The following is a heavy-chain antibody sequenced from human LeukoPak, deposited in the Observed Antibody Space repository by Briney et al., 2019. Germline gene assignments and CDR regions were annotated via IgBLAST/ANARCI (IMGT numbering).Heavy chain of an antibody. D-gene: IGHD5-12*01. CDR1: GGSFSGYY. J-gene: IGHJ5*02. Sequence: NPSETLSLTCAVYGGSFSGYYWSWIRQPPGKGLEWIGEINHSGSTNYNPSLKSRVTISVDTSKNQFSLKLSSVTAADTAVYYCASRGRYGGYARWFDPWGQGTLVTVSS. V-gene: IGHV4-34*01. CDR3: ASRGRYGGYARWFDP. CDR2: INHSGST.